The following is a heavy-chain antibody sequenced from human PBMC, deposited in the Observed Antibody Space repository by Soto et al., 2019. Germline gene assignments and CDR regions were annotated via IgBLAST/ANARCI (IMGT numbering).Heavy chain of an antibody. CDR3: ASVPIWCGSSSCYTEGFDS. J-gene: IGHJ4*02. V-gene: IGHV3-23*01. D-gene: IGHD2-2*01. CDR2: ISAGGSDT. Sequence: EVQLLDSGGGWVQPGGSLRLSCVASGFVFSDYAMSWVRQAPGKGLEWVSAISAGGSDTYYADPVKGRFTVSRVNSKNTLYLQMNTLRAEDTAIYYCASVPIWCGSSSCYTEGFDSWGQGTLVTVSS. CDR1: GFVFSDYA.